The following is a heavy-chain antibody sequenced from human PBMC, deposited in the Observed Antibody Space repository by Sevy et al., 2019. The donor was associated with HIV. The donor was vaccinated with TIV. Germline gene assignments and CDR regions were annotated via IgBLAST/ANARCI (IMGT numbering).Heavy chain of an antibody. CDR3: ARIKGASSSYAMDV. D-gene: IGHD2-2*01. Sequence: GGSLRLSCVASGLTVGSLSINWVRQAPGKGLEWVSLIYSAGPTFYSDSVKGRFTISRDNSNNTLDLQMNSLRAEDTAIYYCARIKGASSSYAMDVWGQGTMVTVSS. J-gene: IGHJ6*02. CDR2: IYSAGPT. CDR1: GLTVGSLS. V-gene: IGHV3-53*01.